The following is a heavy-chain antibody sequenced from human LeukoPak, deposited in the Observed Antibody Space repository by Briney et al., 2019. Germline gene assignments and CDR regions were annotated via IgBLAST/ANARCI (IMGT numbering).Heavy chain of an antibody. CDR2: IDSDTDDI. CDR1: GFTFSSYG. V-gene: IGHV3-21*01. J-gene: IGHJ6*04. D-gene: IGHD3-10*02. Sequence: GGSLRLSCAASGFTFSSYGMHWVRQAPGKGLEWVSYIDSDTDDIHYADSVKGRFTISRDNAKNSLYLQMNSLRAEDTAVYYCAELGITMIGGVWGKGTTVTISS. CDR3: AELGITMIGGV.